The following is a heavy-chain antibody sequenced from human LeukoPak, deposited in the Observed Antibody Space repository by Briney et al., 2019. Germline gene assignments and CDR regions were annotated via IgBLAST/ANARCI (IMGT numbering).Heavy chain of an antibody. CDR1: GYTVTSYY. D-gene: IGHD6-19*01. J-gene: IGHJ4*02. CDR3: ARDRDSSGWYLGY. V-gene: IGHV1-46*01. CDR2: INPSDGLT. Sequence: ASVKVSCKASGYTVTSYYMHWVRQAPGQGLEWMGIINPSDGLTTYAQKFQGRVTMTRDMSTSTVYMELSSLRSEDTAVYYCARDRDSSGWYLGYWGQGTLVTVSS.